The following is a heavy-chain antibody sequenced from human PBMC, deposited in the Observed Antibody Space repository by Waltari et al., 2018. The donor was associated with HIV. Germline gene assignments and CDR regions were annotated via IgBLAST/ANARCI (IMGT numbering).Heavy chain of an antibody. CDR1: GASINSANYY. J-gene: IGHJ2*01. V-gene: IGHV4-31*02. CDR3: ARVLYWYFDL. Sequence: QVQLQESGPGLVKPSQTLSLTCNVSGASINSANYYWAWISQHPERGLECIGFVYYRGSTFSNPSFKSRATISVDTSKNQFSLKLTSMTAADTAVYYCARVLYWYFDLWGRGTLVTVSS. CDR2: VYYRGST.